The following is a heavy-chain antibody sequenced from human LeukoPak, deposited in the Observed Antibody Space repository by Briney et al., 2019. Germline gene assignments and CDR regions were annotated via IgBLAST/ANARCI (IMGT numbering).Heavy chain of an antibody. V-gene: IGHV4-59*01. J-gene: IGHJ5*02. Sequence: SETLSLTCTVSGGSISSYYWSWIRQPPGKGLEWIGYIYYSGSTNYNPSLKSRVTISVDTSKNQFSLKLSSVTAADTAVYYCARGLHHPYCSSTSCYKTGFDPWGQETLVTVSS. CDR3: ARGLHHPYCSSTSCYKTGFDP. CDR1: GGSISSYY. CDR2: IYYSGST. D-gene: IGHD2-2*01.